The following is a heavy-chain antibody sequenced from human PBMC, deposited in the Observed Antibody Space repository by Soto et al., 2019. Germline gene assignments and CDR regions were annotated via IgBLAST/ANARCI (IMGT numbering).Heavy chain of an antibody. CDR3: ARGSERNYYYYGMDV. D-gene: IGHD1-1*01. J-gene: IGHJ6*02. V-gene: IGHV3-74*01. CDR1: GFTFSSYL. CDR2: INSDGSST. Sequence: GGSLRLSCAASGFTFSSYLMHWVRQAPGKGLVWVSRINSDGSSTSYADSVKGRFTISRDNAKNTLYLQMNSLRAEDTAVYYCARGSERNYYYYGMDVWGQGTTVTVSS.